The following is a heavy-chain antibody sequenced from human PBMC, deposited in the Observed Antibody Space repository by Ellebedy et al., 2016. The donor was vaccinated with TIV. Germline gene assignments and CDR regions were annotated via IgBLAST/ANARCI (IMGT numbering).Heavy chain of an antibody. Sequence: AASVKVSCKASGYTFISYTMHWVRQAPGQRLEWMGLINAGNGNTKYSQKFQGRVTITRDTSAGTAYMALSSLRSEDTAVYYCARDACRTFSGGRCYSHYYGMDVWGQGTTVTVSS. CDR3: ARDACRTFSGGRCYSHYYGMDV. J-gene: IGHJ6*02. CDR2: INAGNGNT. CDR1: GYTFISYT. D-gene: IGHD2-15*01. V-gene: IGHV1-3*01.